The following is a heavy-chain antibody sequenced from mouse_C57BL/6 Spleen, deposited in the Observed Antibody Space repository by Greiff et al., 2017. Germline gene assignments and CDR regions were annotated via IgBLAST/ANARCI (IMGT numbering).Heavy chain of an antibody. V-gene: IGHV8-12*01. J-gene: IGHJ4*01. CDR3: ARRPSLRLPYAMDY. Sequence: QVQLKESGPGILQSSQTLSLTCSFSGFSLSTSGMGVSWIRQPSGKGLEWLAHIDWDDDKRYNPSLKSRLTISKDTSRNQVFLKITSVDTADTATYYCARRPSLRLPYAMDYWGQGTSVTGSS. CDR2: IDWDDDK. D-gene: IGHD3-2*02. CDR1: GFSLSTSGMG.